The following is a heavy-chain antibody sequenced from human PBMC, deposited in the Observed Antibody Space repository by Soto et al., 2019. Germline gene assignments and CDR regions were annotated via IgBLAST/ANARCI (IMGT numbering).Heavy chain of an antibody. CDR2: ISAYNGNT. D-gene: IGHD3-3*01. CDR3: ARDRFLEWLLQWTPNDY. Sequence: GTSVKLSCKASGYTFTSYLSSWLRHATRQGLEWMGWISAYNGNTNYAQKLQGRVTMTTDTSTSTAYMELRSLRSDDTAVYYCARDRFLEWLLQWTPNDYWGQGTLVTVSS. V-gene: IGHV1-18*01. CDR1: GYTFTSYL. J-gene: IGHJ4*02.